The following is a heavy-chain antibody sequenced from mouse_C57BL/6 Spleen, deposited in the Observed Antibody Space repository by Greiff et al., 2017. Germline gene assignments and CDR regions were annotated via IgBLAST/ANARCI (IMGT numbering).Heavy chain of an antibody. Sequence: EVKLMESGGGLVKPGGSLKLSCAASGFTFSSYAMSWVRQTPEKRLEWVATISDGGSYTYYPDNVKGRFTISRDNAKNNLYLQMSHLKSEDTAMYYCARDRRGSSFNWYFDVWGTGTTVTVSS. CDR1: GFTFSSYA. CDR2: ISDGGSYT. CDR3: ARDRRGSSFNWYFDV. V-gene: IGHV5-4*01. D-gene: IGHD1-1*01. J-gene: IGHJ1*03.